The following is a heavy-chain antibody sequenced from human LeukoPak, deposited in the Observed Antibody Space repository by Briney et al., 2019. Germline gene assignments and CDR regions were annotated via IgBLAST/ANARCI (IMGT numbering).Heavy chain of an antibody. CDR1: GFTFNSYS. Sequence: PGGSLRLSCAASGFTFNSYSMNWVRQAPGKGLEWVSFISSSSSYIYYADSVKGRFTISRDNAKNSLYLQMNSLRAEDTAVYYCARNAASGVVVITSFDYWGQGTLVTVSS. CDR3: ARNAASGVVVITSFDY. J-gene: IGHJ4*02. CDR2: ISSSSSYI. D-gene: IGHD3-22*01. V-gene: IGHV3-21*01.